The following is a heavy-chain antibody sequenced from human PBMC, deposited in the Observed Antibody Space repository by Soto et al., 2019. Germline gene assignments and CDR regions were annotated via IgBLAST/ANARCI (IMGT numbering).Heavy chain of an antibody. V-gene: IGHV4-59*01. CDR3: ARKRNSGWYYYFDY. CDR2: IYYSGST. J-gene: IGHJ4*02. CDR1: GGSISSYY. Sequence: SETLSLTCTVSGGSISSYYWSWIRQPPGKGLEWIGYIYYSGSTNYNPSLKSRVTISVDTSKNQFSLKLSSVTAADTAVYYCARKRNSGWYYYFDYWGQGXLVTVYS. D-gene: IGHD6-19*01.